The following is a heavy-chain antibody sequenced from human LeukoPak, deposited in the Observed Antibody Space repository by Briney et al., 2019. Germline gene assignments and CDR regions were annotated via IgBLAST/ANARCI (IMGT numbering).Heavy chain of an antibody. Sequence: QPGGSLRLSCAASGFTFSSHAMSWVRQAPGKGLEWVSSMSGSGSNTYYADSVKGRFTISRDNSKNTLYLQMNSLRAEGTAVYYCAKGVTHPWNYFDYWGQGTLVTVSS. D-gene: IGHD5-12*01. CDR2: MSGSGSNT. CDR3: AKGVTHPWNYFDY. J-gene: IGHJ4*02. V-gene: IGHV3-23*01. CDR1: GFTFSSHA.